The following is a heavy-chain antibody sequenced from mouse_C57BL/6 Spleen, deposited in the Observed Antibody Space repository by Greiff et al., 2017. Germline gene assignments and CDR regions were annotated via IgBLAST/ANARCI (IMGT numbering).Heavy chain of an antibody. CDR1: GFTFTDYY. D-gene: IGHD3-1*01. V-gene: IGHV7-3*01. Sequence: EVMLVESGGGLVQPGGSLSLSCAASGFTFTDYYMSWVRQPPGKALEWLGFIRNKANGYTTEYSGSVKGRFTISRDNSQSILYLQMNALRAEDSATYYCARSTEGGYFDVWGTGTTVTVSS. CDR3: ARSTEGGYFDV. CDR2: IRNKANGYTT. J-gene: IGHJ1*03.